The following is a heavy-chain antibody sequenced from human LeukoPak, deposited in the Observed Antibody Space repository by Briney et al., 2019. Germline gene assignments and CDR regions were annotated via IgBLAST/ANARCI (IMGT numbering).Heavy chain of an antibody. Sequence: SQTLSLTCTVSGGSISSYYWSWIRQPPGKGLEWIGYIYYSGSTNYNPSLKSRVTISVDTSKNQFSLKLSSVTAADTAVYYCARTRYYYYGMDVWGQGTTVTVSS. CDR1: GGSISSYY. J-gene: IGHJ6*02. CDR3: ARTRYYYYGMDV. CDR2: IYYSGST. D-gene: IGHD3/OR15-3a*01. V-gene: IGHV4-59*01.